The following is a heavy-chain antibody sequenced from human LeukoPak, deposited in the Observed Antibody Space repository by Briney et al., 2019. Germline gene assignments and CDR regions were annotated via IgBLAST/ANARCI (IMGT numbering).Heavy chain of an antibody. J-gene: IGHJ4*02. Sequence: PGGSLRLSCAASGFTFDDYAMHWVRQAPGKALEWVSSISWNSGIIGYAHSVKGRFTVSRDNGKNSLYLKMNSVRAEDTDVYYCAKDLSRSAAGRGRFDYWGQGTLVTVSS. CDR1: GFTFDDYA. V-gene: IGHV3-9*01. CDR3: AKDLSRSAAGRGRFDY. D-gene: IGHD6-13*01. CDR2: ISWNSGII.